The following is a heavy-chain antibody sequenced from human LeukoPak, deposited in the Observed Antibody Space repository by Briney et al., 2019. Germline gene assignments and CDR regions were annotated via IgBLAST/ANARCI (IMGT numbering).Heavy chain of an antibody. V-gene: IGHV4-34*01. CDR2: INHSGST. CDR3: ARDSRQHKFLYWDWFDP. Sequence: SETLSLTCAVYGGSFSGYYWSWVRQPPGKGLEWIGEINHSGSTNYNPSLKSRVTISVDTSKNQFSLKLSSVTAADTAVYYCARDSRQHKFLYWDWFDPWGQGTLVTVSS. CDR1: GGSFSGYY. D-gene: IGHD1-26*01. J-gene: IGHJ5*02.